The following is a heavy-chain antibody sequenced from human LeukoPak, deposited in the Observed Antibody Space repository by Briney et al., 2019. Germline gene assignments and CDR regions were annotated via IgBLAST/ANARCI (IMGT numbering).Heavy chain of an antibody. CDR3: ARDRGVAMISKYYYGMDV. CDR1: GGSISSSSYY. V-gene: IGHV4-39*07. D-gene: IGHD5-12*01. Sequence: SETLSLTCTVSGGSISSSSYYWGWIRQPPGKGLEWIGSIYYSGSTYYNPSLKSRVTISVDTSKNQFSPKLSSVTAADTAVYYCARDRGVAMISKYYYGMDVWGQGTTVTVSS. J-gene: IGHJ6*02. CDR2: IYYSGST.